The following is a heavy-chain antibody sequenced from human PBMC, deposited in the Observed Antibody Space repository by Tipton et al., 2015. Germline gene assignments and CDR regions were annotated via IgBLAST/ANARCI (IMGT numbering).Heavy chain of an antibody. CDR2: IDHSGST. CDR3: ARLKRGYTSGSYYFDY. J-gene: IGHJ4*02. D-gene: IGHD5-18*01. Sequence: LRLSCTVSGGSISDYYWNWIRQPPGKGLEWIGYIDHSGSTNYKSSLKSRVTISLDTSKSQFSLKLTSVTAADTAVYYCARLKRGYTSGSYYFDYWGQGTLVTVSS. V-gene: IGHV4-59*12. CDR1: GGSISDYY.